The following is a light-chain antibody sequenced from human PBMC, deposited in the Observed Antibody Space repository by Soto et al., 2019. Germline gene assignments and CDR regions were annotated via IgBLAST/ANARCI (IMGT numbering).Light chain of an antibody. CDR3: TSHAGSNNYV. Sequence: QSSLTHPPSSSGSPGQSVTISCTGTSSDVGGYNYVSWYQQHPGKAPKLIISEVSKRPSGVPDRFSGSKSGNTASLTVSGLQAEDEADYYCTSHAGSNNYVFGTGTKVTGL. CDR1: SSDVGGYNY. CDR2: EVS. J-gene: IGLJ1*01. V-gene: IGLV2-8*01.